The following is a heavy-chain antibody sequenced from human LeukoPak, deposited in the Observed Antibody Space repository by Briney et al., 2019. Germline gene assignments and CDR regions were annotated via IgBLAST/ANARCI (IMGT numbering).Heavy chain of an antibody. V-gene: IGHV1-2*02. CDR3: ARSGISTIPNFDY. CDR2: INPNSGAT. CDR1: GYTFTGYY. D-gene: IGHD3-3*01. J-gene: IGHJ4*02. Sequence: ASVKVFCKASGYTFTGYYIHWVRQASGQGLEWMGWINPNSGATNNAQKFQGRVTVSRDTSISTAYMEVSKLRSDDTAVYYCARSGISTIPNFDYWGQGTLVTVSS.